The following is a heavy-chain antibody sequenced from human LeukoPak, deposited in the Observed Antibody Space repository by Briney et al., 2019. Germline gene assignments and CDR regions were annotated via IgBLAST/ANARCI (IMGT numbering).Heavy chain of an antibody. J-gene: IGHJ4*02. CDR3: ARNLLDIADPWESSGY. CDR2: ISPSGGAT. CDR1: GYTFTGYW. D-gene: IGHD5-12*01. Sequence: ASVTVSCKAFGYTFTGYWMHWVRQAPGQGPEWMGVISPSGGATIYAQKVKGRVTITRKTTIRTAYMEMSSLRSEDTGVYYCARNLLDIADPWESSGYWGQGTLVTVSS. V-gene: IGHV1-46*01.